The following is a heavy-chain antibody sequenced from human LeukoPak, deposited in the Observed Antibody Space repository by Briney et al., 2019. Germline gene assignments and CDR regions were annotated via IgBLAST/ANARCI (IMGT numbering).Heavy chain of an antibody. CDR2: ISGSGART. V-gene: IGHV3-23*01. D-gene: IGHD3-9*01. Sequence: GGSLRLSCAASGFTFSSYAMSWVRQAPGKGLAWVSGISGSGARTHYADSVKGRFTISRDSSKNTLYLQMNSLRAEDTAVYYCASPRLTVDYYGMDVWGQGTTVTVSS. CDR1: GFTFSSYA. J-gene: IGHJ6*02. CDR3: ASPRLTVDYYGMDV.